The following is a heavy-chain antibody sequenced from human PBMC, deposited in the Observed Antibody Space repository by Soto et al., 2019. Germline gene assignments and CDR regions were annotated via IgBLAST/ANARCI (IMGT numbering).Heavy chain of an antibody. V-gene: IGHV3-30*18. D-gene: IGHD3-3*01. CDR3: AKDLGIFGVVKFFDY. J-gene: IGHJ4*02. CDR2: ISYDGGNK. Sequence: QVQLVESGGGVVQPGRSLRLSCAASGFTFSSYGMHWVRQAPGKGLEWVAVISYDGGNKYYADSVKGRFTISRDNSKNTLYLQMNSLRAEDTAVYSCAKDLGIFGVVKFFDYWGQGTLVTVSS. CDR1: GFTFSSYG.